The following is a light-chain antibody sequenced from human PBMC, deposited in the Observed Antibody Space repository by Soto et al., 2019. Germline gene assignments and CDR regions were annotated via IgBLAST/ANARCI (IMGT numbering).Light chain of an antibody. Sequence: AIRMTQSPSSFSASTGDRVTITCRASQGISSYLAWYQQKPGKAPKLLIYAASTLQSGVPSRFSGSGSGTDFTLTNSCLQSEDFATYYCQQYYSYPPELTFGGGTKVEIK. CDR1: QGISSY. V-gene: IGKV1-8*01. CDR2: AAS. CDR3: QQYYSYPPELT. J-gene: IGKJ4*01.